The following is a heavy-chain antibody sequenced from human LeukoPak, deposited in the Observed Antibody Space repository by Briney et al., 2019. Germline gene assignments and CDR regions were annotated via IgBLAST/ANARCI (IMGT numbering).Heavy chain of an antibody. CDR3: ASDVGYARD. V-gene: IGHV4-4*07. D-gene: IGHD5-12*01. Sequence: SETLSLTCTVSGGPISGYYLSWLRQPAGKGLEWMGRLYASGCTYFIPPLKRRVTMSVDTSKNQFSLKLTSTTAADAAVYYCASDVGYARDWGQGTLVTVSS. J-gene: IGHJ4*02. CDR1: GGPISGYY. CDR2: LYASGCT.